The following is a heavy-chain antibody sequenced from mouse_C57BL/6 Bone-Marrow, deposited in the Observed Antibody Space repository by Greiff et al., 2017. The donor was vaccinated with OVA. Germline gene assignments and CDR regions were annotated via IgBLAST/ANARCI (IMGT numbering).Heavy chain of an antibody. CDR2: IYPRSGNT. J-gene: IGHJ3*01. V-gene: IGHV1-81*01. Sequence: VQLQQSGAELARPGASVKLSCKASGYTFTSYGISWVKQRTGQGLEWIGEIYPRSGNTYYNEKVKGKATLTADKSSSTAYMELRSLASEDSAVYFCARTDGYYRAYWGQGTLVTVSA. D-gene: IGHD2-3*01. CDR3: ARTDGYYRAY. CDR1: GYTFTSYG.